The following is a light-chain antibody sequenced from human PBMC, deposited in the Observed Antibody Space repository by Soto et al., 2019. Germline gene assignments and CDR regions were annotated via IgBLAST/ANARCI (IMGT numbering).Light chain of an antibody. CDR3: QHYSPHYPVT. CDR1: QSISTW. Sequence: DIQMTQSPSTLSASVRDRVTITCRASQSISTWLAWYQQKPGKAPQFLIYDASSLEVGVPSRFSGSGSGTEFTLTISSLQPDDFATYYCQHYSPHYPVTFGGWTKVEIK. J-gene: IGKJ4*01. CDR2: DAS. V-gene: IGKV1-5*01.